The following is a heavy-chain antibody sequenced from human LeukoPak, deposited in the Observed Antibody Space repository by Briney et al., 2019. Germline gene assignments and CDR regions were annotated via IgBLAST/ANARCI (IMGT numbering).Heavy chain of an antibody. CDR3: ATGYYEPFAT. D-gene: IGHD1-26*01. Sequence: SETLSLTCSVSGASLSSYYWDWLRQSPGKGLEWIGYISDTGKNDAHPSLKSRVSISQDMPKKQFSLRLRSVTAADSAVYYCATGYYEPFATWGPGILVTVSS. CDR1: GASLSSYY. CDR2: ISDTGKN. J-gene: IGHJ5*02. V-gene: IGHV4-59*01.